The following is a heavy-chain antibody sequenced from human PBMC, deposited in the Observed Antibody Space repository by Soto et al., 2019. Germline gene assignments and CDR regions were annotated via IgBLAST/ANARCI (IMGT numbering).Heavy chain of an antibody. J-gene: IGHJ6*02. Sequence: ASVKVSCKASGYTFTSYAMHWVRQAPGQGLEWMGWINAGNGNTKYSQKFQGRVTITRDTSASTAYMELSSLRSEDTAVYYCATRGRSLGYYYGMDVWGQGTTVTVSS. D-gene: IGHD3-10*01. CDR3: ATRGRSLGYYYGMDV. V-gene: IGHV1-3*01. CDR1: GYTFTSYA. CDR2: INAGNGNT.